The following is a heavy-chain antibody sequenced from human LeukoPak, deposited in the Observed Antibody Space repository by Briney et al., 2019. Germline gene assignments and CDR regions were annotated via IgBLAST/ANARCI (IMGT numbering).Heavy chain of an antibody. CDR3: ARRYYDILTGSSRFDP. CDR2: IYPGDSDT. J-gene: IGHJ5*02. D-gene: IGHD3-9*01. CDR1: GYSFTSYW. Sequence: PGESLKISCKGSGYSFTSYWIGWVRQMPGKGLEWMGIIYPGDSDTRYSPSFQGQVTISADKSISTAYLQWSSLKASDTAMYYCARRYYDILTGSSRFDPWGQGTLVTVSS. V-gene: IGHV5-51*01.